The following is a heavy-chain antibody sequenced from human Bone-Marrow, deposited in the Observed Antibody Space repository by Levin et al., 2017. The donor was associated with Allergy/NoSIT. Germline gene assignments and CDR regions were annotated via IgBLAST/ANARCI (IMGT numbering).Heavy chain of an antibody. CDR3: AIYGSGNDYSAFDI. D-gene: IGHD3-10*01. CDR2: IYSGGRG. J-gene: IGHJ3*02. V-gene: IGHV3-53*01. Sequence: GGSLRLSCAASGFTVSSNHMSWVRQAPGKGLEWVSLIYSGGRGYYADSVRVRFTISRDNSKNTLYLQLNSLRAEDTAVYYCAIYGSGNDYSAFDIWGQGTMVTVSS. CDR1: GFTVSSNH.